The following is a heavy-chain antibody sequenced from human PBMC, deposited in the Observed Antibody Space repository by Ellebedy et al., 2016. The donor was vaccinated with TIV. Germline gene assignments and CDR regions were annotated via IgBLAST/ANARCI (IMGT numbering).Heavy chain of an antibody. V-gene: IGHV4-39*07. CDR1: GGSISSSSYY. D-gene: IGHD1-26*01. CDR2: IYYSGST. J-gene: IGHJ4*02. Sequence: SETLSLTCTVSGGSISSSSYYWGWIRQPPGKGLEWIGSIYYSGSTYYNPSLKSRVTISVDTSKNQFSLKLSSVTAADTAMYYCARGGGSYSDHWGQGTLVTVSS. CDR3: ARGGGSYSDH.